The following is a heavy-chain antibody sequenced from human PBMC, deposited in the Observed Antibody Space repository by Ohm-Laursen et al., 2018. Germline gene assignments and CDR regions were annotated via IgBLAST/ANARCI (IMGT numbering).Heavy chain of an antibody. CDR2: LNPGGSDK. D-gene: IGHD6-19*01. Sequence: SLRLSCAASGFNFRGDWMSWVRQAPGKGPEWVANLNPGGSDKYYVDSVKGRFTISRDNSKNSLYLQMSSLTAEDTAVYYCARLSSGWSYWGQGTLVTVSS. CDR3: ARLSSGWSY. J-gene: IGHJ4*02. V-gene: IGHV3-7*01. CDR1: GFNFRGDW.